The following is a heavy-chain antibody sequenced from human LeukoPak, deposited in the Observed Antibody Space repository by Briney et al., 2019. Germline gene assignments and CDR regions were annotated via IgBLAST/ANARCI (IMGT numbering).Heavy chain of an antibody. CDR1: GGSISSYY. V-gene: IGHV4-59*01. Sequence: SETLSLTCTASGGSISSYYWSWIRQAPGKGLEWIGYIYYSGGITNYNPSLKSRVTISVDKSKDQFSLKLSTVTAADTAVYYCVREVAARAFDIWGQGTMVTVSS. CDR3: VREVAARAFDI. D-gene: IGHD6-6*01. J-gene: IGHJ3*02. CDR2: IYYSGGIT.